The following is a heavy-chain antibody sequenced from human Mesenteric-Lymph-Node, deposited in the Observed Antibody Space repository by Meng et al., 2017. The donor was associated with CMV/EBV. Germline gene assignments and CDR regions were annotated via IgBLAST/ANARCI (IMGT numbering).Heavy chain of an antibody. CDR3: ARHGYLGYCNPSSCYIDY. V-gene: IGHV4-34*01. J-gene: IGHJ4*02. CDR2: INHSGST. D-gene: IGHD2-15*01. Sequence: SETLSLTCAVYGGSFSGYYWSWIRQPPGKGLEWIGEINHSGSTYYNPSLKSRVTISVDTSKNQFSLKLSSVTAGDTAVYYCARHGYLGYCNPSSCYIDYWGQGTLVTVSS. CDR1: GGSFSGYY.